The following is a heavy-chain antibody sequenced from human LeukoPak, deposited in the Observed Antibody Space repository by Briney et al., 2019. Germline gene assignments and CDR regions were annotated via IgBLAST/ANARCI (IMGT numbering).Heavy chain of an antibody. J-gene: IGHJ4*02. CDR2: IYYTGST. CDR1: GGSINSFY. D-gene: IGHD5-18*01. V-gene: IGHV4-59*08. Sequence: SETLSLTCTVSGGSINSFYWSWIRQPPGKGLEWIGHIYYTGSTNYNPSLKSRVTISVDTSKSQFSVKLSSVTAADTAVYYCARQRDTDMAFCDYWGQGTLVTVSS. CDR3: ARQRDTDMAFCDY.